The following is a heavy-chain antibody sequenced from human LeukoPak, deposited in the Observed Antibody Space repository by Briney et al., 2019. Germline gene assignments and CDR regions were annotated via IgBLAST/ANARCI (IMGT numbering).Heavy chain of an antibody. J-gene: IGHJ4*02. CDR1: GFTFSRCG. Sequence: GGSLRLSCSASGFTFSRCGMHWVRQAPEKGLEYVSAISSNGGGTHYADSVKGRFTISRDNSKNTLYLQMSSLRAEDTAVYYCVKGLGITKEEFDYWGQGTLVTVSS. V-gene: IGHV3-64D*06. CDR2: ISSNGGGT. D-gene: IGHD3-3*01. CDR3: VKGLGITKEEFDY.